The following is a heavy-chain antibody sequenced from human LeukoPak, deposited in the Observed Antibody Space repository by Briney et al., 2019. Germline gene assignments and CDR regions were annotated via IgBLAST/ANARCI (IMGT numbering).Heavy chain of an antibody. CDR3: ARDSPRGYYGSGSYYNALGY. D-gene: IGHD3-10*01. J-gene: IGHJ4*02. V-gene: IGHV1-46*01. CDR2: INPSGGST. CDR1: GYTFTSYY. Sequence: ASVKVSCKASGYTFTSYYMHWVRQAPGQGLEWMGIINPSGGSTNYAQKFQGRVTMTRDTSTSTVYMELSSLRSEDTTVYYCARDSPRGYYGSGSYYNALGYWGQGTLVTVSS.